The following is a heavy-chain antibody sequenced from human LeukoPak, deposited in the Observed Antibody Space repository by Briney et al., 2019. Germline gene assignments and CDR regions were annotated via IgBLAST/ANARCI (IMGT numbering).Heavy chain of an antibody. CDR2: IYYSGST. J-gene: IGHJ5*02. CDR1: GVSISSGGYY. V-gene: IGHV4-31*03. CDR3: ARSSSADGWFDP. Sequence: SETLSLTCTVSGVSISSGGYYWSWIRQHPGKVLEWIGYIYYSGSTYYNPSLKCRVTISVDTSKNQFSLKLSSVTAADTAVYYCARSSSADGWFDPWGQGTLVTVSS. D-gene: IGHD6-6*01.